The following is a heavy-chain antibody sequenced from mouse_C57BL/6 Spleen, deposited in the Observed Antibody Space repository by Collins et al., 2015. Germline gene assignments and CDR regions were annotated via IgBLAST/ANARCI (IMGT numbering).Heavy chain of an antibody. CDR3: TRVASSHWYFDV. J-gene: IGHJ1*01. Sequence: EVRLVESGGGLVKPGGSLKLSCAASGFTFSNCAMSWVRQTPEKRLEWVATISDGGGFTYYPDNVRGRFTISRDNAKNNLYLQMNHLKSEDTAMYFCTRVASSHWYFDVWGAGTTVTVSS. D-gene: IGHD1-1*01. CDR1: GFTFSNCA. CDR2: ISDGGGFT. V-gene: IGHV5-4*01.